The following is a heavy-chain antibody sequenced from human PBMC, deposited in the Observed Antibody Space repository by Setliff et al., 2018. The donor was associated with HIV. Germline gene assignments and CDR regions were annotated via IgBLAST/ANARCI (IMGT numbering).Heavy chain of an antibody. D-gene: IGHD2-15*01. V-gene: IGHV3-23*01. CDR1: EFAFSTHI. J-gene: IGHJ6*02. Sequence: GSLRLSCAPSEFAFSTHIIHWVRQAPGKGLEWVSSITGGGSTYFTDSVKGRFTISRDNYESTLHLQMNSLRAEDTAVYYCASQGVVVTTRGHHYYGLNVWGQGTTVTVSS. CDR3: ASQGVVVTTRGHHYYGLNV. CDR2: ITGGGST.